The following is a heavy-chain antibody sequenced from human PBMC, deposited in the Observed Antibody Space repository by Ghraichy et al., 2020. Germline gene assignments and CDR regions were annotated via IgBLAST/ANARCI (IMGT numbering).Heavy chain of an antibody. CDR1: RFTFSSYT. CDR2: ISSGSTTI. J-gene: IGHJ3*02. D-gene: IGHD1-26*01. V-gene: IGHV3-48*04. CDR3: ARGATGGDAFDI. Sequence: GGSLRLSCAAARFTFSSYTMNWVRQAPGKGLEWVSYISSGSTTIYYADSVKGRFTISRDNAKNSLYLQMNSLRAEDTAVYYCARGATGGDAFDIWGQGTMVTVSS.